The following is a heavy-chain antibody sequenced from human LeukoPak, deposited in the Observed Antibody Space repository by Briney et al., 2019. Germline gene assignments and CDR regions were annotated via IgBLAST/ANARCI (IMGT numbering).Heavy chain of an antibody. V-gene: IGHV5-51*01. CDR3: ARQLYGSGGSCRNFDY. CDR2: IYPGDADT. D-gene: IGHD2-15*01. Sequence: GESLKISCKGSGYRFTSYWIGWVRQMPGKGLEWMGIIYPGDADTRYSPSFQGQVTISADKSISTAYLQCSSLKASDTAMYYCARQLYGSGGSCRNFDYWGQGTLGTVSS. CDR1: GYRFTSYW. J-gene: IGHJ4*02.